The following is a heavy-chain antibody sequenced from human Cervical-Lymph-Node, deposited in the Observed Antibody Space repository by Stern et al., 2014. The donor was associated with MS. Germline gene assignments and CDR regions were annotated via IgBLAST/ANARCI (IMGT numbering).Heavy chain of an antibody. V-gene: IGHV3-74*01. Sequence: EVQLVESGGGLVQPGGSLRLSCAASGFRFSNYWMHWVRQAPGKGLVWVSRIDSDGTVTFYADSVKARFTISRDNAKNTLFLQMNSLRAEDTAVYYCVRDRPRDHFDYWGQGTLVTVSS. CDR2: IDSDGTVT. CDR3: VRDRPRDHFDY. CDR1: GFRFSNYW. J-gene: IGHJ4*02.